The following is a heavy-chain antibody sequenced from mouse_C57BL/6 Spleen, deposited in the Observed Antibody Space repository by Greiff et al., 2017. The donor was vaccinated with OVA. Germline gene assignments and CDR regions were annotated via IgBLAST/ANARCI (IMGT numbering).Heavy chain of an antibody. V-gene: IGHV3-6*01. CDR3: ARGGYGTWYFDV. Sequence: EVKLQESGPGLVKPSQSLSLTCSVTGYSITSGYYWNWIRQFPGNKLEWMGYISYDGSNNYNPSLKNRISITRDTSKNQFFLKLNSVTTEDTATYYCARGGYGTWYFDVWGTGTTVTVSS. D-gene: IGHD1-1*01. CDR1: GYSITSGYY. J-gene: IGHJ1*03. CDR2: ISYDGSN.